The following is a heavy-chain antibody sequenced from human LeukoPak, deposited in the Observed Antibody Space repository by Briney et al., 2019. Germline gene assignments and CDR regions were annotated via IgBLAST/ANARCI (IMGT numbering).Heavy chain of an antibody. D-gene: IGHD6-19*01. Sequence: ASVKVSCKASGYTFTGYYMRWVRQAPGQGLEWMGWINPNSGGTNYAQKFQGRVTMTRDTSISTAYMELSRLRSDDTAVYYCARGDSSGWYFYYYGMDVWGQGTTVTVSS. V-gene: IGHV1-2*02. CDR1: GYTFTGYY. CDR3: ARGDSSGWYFYYYGMDV. CDR2: INPNSGGT. J-gene: IGHJ6*02.